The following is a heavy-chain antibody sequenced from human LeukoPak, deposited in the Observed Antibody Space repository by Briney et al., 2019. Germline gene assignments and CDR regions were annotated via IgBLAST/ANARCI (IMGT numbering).Heavy chain of an antibody. Sequence: GGSLRLSCAASGISFRSYGVHWVRQAPGKGLEWVTFIWYDASNKYYAESVKGRFTISRDNSRNTVFLQMNSLRAEDTAIYYCATDISTHYFGSWGQGTLVTISS. V-gene: IGHV3-30*02. CDR2: IWYDASNK. D-gene: IGHD3-9*01. CDR1: GISFRSYG. J-gene: IGHJ4*02. CDR3: ATDISTHYFGS.